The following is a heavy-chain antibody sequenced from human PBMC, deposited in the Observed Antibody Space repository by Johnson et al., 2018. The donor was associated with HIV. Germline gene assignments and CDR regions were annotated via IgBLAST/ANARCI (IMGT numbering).Heavy chain of an antibody. Sequence: QVQLVESGGGLVQPGRSLRLSCAASGFTFSSYGMHWVRQAPGKGLEWVSFIRYDGGNKSYGDSVKGRFTISRDNSKNTLYLQMNSLRAEDTAVYYCARGGLGYQNIHDAFDIWGQGTMVTVSS. CDR2: IRYDGGNK. J-gene: IGHJ3*02. D-gene: IGHD2-2*01. CDR3: ARGGLGYQNIHDAFDI. CDR1: GFTFSSYG. V-gene: IGHV3-30*02.